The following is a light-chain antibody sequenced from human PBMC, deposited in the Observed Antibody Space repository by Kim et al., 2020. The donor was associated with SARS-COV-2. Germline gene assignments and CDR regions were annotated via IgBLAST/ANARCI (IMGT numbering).Light chain of an antibody. CDR2: YDT. V-gene: IGLV3-21*04. CDR3: QVWDSSRDHRGYV. J-gene: IGLJ1*01. Sequence: GEAARITGGGNKIGIKSVHWYQQKPGQAPALVIDYDTDRPSGIPERFSGSNSGNTATLTISRVEAGDEADYYCQVWDSSRDHRGYVFGTGTKVTVL. CDR1: KIGIKS.